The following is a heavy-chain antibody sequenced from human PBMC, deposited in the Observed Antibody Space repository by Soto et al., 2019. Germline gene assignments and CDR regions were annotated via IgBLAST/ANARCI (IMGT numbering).Heavy chain of an antibody. V-gene: IGHV4-39*02. CDR1: GGSVSSTSYY. D-gene: IGHD5-18*01. J-gene: IGHJ4*02. CDR2: IYYSGST. CDR3: ARGYSYGYFAY. Sequence: QLLLQGSGPGLVKPSETLSLTCTVSGGSVSSTSYYWGWIRQPPGKGLEWIGSIYYSGSTYYNPSLKSRVTIAVDTSKNHFSLKLSSVTAADTAVYYCARGYSYGYFAYWGQGTLVTVSS.